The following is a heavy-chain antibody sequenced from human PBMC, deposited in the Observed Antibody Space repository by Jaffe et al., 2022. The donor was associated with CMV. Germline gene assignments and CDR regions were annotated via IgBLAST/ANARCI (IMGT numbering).Heavy chain of an antibody. CDR1: GGSFSGYY. V-gene: IGHV4-34*01. Sequence: QVQLQQWGAGLLKPSETLSLTCAVYGGSFSGYYWSWIRQPPGKGLEWIGEINHSGSTNYNPSLKSRVTISVDTSKNQFSLKLSSVTAADTAVYYCARGSRATRVGNYWGQGTLVTVSS. CDR3: ARGSRATRVGNY. J-gene: IGHJ4*02. D-gene: IGHD1-26*01. CDR2: INHSGST.